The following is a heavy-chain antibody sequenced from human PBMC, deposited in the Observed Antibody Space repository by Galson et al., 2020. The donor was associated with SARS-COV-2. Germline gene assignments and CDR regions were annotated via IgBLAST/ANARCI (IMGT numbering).Heavy chain of an antibody. V-gene: IGHV3-66*01. CDR3: ARDITGNIAVADWSDDAFDI. Sequence: GGSLRLSCAASGFTVSTNYMSWVRQGPGKGLEWVSIIYTGGKTYYADSVKGRFTLSRDNSKNTLYLQMNSLRAEDTAVYYCARDITGNIAVADWSDDAFDIWGRGTMVTVSS. CDR2: IYTGGKT. CDR1: GFTVSTNY. D-gene: IGHD6-19*01. J-gene: IGHJ3*02.